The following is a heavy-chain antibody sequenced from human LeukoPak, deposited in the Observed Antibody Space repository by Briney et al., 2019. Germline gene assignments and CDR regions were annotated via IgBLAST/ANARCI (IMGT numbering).Heavy chain of an antibody. Sequence: PGGSLRLSCAASGFTFSIYWMSWVRQAPGKGLEWVANINQDGSQKYYVDSVKGRFTISRDNSKNTLFPQMNSLRHEDTAMFYCARDANYFGSGMTFNWFDPWGQGTLVTVSS. J-gene: IGHJ5*02. V-gene: IGHV3-7*01. D-gene: IGHD3-10*01. CDR1: GFTFSIYW. CDR2: INQDGSQK. CDR3: ARDANYFGSGMTFNWFDP.